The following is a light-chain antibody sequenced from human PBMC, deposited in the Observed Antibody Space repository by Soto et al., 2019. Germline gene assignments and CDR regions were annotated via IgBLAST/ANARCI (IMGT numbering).Light chain of an antibody. V-gene: IGLV2-14*01. CDR1: SSDVGGYNY. CDR2: DVS. J-gene: IGLJ2*01. CDR3: SSYTSSSTRV. Sequence: QSALPQPASVSGSPGQSITISCTGTSSDVGGYNYVSWYQQHPGKAPKLMIYDVSNRPLGVSNRFSGSKSGNTASLTISGLQAEDEADYYCSSYTSSSTRVFGGGTKLTVL.